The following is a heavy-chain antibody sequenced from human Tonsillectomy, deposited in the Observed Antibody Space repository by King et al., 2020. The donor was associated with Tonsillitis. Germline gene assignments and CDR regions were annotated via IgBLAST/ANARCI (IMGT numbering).Heavy chain of an antibody. CDR2: ISRSGSTI. CDR1: GFTFSGYC. Sequence: GQLVQSGGGLVKPGGSLSLSCAASGFTFSGYCMSWIRQVPGKGLEWVSYISRSGSTIYYADSVKGRFTISRDNAKNSLYLQMNSLRAEDTAVYYCAGRSKDSSGYYYYFDYWGQGTLVTVSS. CDR3: AGRSKDSSGYYYYFDY. D-gene: IGHD3-22*01. J-gene: IGHJ4*02. V-gene: IGHV3-11*01.